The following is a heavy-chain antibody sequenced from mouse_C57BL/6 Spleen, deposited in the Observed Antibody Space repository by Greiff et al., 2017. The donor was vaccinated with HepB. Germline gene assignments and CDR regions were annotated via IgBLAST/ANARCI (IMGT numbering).Heavy chain of an antibody. CDR1: GFTFSDYG. Sequence: EVQVVESGGGLVKPGGSLKLSCAASGFTFSDYGMHWVRQAPEKGLEWVAYISSGSSTIYYADTVKGRFTISRDNAKNTLFLQMTSLRSEDTAMYYCARDYYGSSYVSYWYFDVWGTGTTVTVSS. CDR3: ARDYYGSSYVSYWYFDV. CDR2: ISSGSSTI. J-gene: IGHJ1*03. V-gene: IGHV5-17*01. D-gene: IGHD1-1*01.